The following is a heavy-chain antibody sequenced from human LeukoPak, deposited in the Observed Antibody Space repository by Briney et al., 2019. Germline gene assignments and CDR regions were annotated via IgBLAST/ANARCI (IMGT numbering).Heavy chain of an antibody. CDR2: ICFDGSNK. V-gene: IGHV3-33*06. D-gene: IGHD3-10*01. CDR3: AKDRSYGNYVSGSYYNY. CDR1: GFNFSSYG. J-gene: IGHJ4*02. Sequence: GGSLRLSCAASGFNFSSYGMHRVRQAPGKGLEWVAVICFDGSNKYYADSVKGRFTISRDNSKNPLYLQMYSLRAEDTAVYYCAKDRSYGNYVSGSYYNYWGQGTLVTVSS.